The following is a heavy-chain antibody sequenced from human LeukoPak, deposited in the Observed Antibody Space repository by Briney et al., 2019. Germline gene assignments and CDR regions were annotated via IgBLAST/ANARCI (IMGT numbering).Heavy chain of an antibody. Sequence: PSETLSLTCTVSGGSISSSSYYWGWIRQPPGKGLEWIGSIYYSGSTYYNPSLKSRVTIPVDTSKNQFSLKLSSVTAADTAVYYCARETYYHDSSGYYFPLYYYYYYMDVWGKGTTVTVSS. D-gene: IGHD3-22*01. V-gene: IGHV4-39*07. CDR2: IYYSGST. J-gene: IGHJ6*03. CDR1: GGSISSSSYY. CDR3: ARETYYHDSSGYYFPLYYYYYYMDV.